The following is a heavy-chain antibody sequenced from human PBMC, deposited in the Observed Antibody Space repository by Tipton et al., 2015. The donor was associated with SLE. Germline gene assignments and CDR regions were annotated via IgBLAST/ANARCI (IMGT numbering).Heavy chain of an antibody. CDR2: IKQDESEK. V-gene: IGHV3-7*03. Sequence: SLRLSCAASGFTFRSYWMSWVRQAPGKGLEWVANIKQDESEKNYVDSVKGRFTISRDNAKNSLYLQMNSLRIEDMALYYCVKEGAVGSGWYKGYFDLWGRGTLVTVSS. CDR3: VKEGAVGSGWYKGYFDL. CDR1: GFTFRSYW. J-gene: IGHJ2*01. D-gene: IGHD6-19*01.